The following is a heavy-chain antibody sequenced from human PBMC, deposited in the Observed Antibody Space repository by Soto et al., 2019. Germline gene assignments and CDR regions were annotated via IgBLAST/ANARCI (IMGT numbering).Heavy chain of an antibody. Sequence: SEILSLTCTGSGGSSSSSDDYWSWIRQPPGKGLARIGYVYYSGSTYYNPSLNSRVTISVDTSKNQLSLKLSSVTAADSAVYYWARERPHRARLAPRGQGTLVTVSS. J-gene: IGHJ5*02. V-gene: IGHV4-30-4*01. CDR3: ARERPHRARLAP. D-gene: IGHD6-6*01. CDR2: VYYSGST. CDR1: GGSSSSSDDY.